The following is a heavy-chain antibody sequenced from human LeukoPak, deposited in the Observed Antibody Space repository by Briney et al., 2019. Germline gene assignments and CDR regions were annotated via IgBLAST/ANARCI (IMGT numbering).Heavy chain of an antibody. CDR1: GGSFSDYY. V-gene: IGHV4-34*01. D-gene: IGHD5-18*01. CDR3: ARGSIQLWFKFNY. J-gene: IGHJ4*02. Sequence: SETLSLTCAVYGGSFSDYYWSWIRQPPGKGLEWIGEINHSGSTNYNPSLKSRVTISVDTSKNQFSLKLSSVTAADTAVYYCARGSIQLWFKFNYWGQGTLVTVSS. CDR2: INHSGST.